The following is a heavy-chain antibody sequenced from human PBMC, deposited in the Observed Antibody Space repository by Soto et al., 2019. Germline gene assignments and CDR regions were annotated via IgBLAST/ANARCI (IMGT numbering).Heavy chain of an antibody. CDR1: GFSLSNARMG. CDR3: ARMIFGVVIRTDYYYYGMDV. CDR2: IFSNDEK. V-gene: IGHV2-26*01. J-gene: IGHJ6*02. Sequence: QVTLKESGPVLVQPTETLTLTCTVYGFSLSNARMGVSWIRQPPGKALEWLAHIFSNDEKSYSTSLKSRLTISKDTSKSQVVLTMTNMDPVDTATYYCARMIFGVVIRTDYYYYGMDVWGQGTTVTVSS. D-gene: IGHD3-3*01.